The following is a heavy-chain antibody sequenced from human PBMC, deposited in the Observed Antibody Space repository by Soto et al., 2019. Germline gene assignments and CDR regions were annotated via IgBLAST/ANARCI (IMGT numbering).Heavy chain of an antibody. J-gene: IGHJ4*02. V-gene: IGHV3-30*04. D-gene: IGHD6-19*01. Sequence: QVQLVESGGGVVQPGRSLRLSCAASGFTFSSFTMHWVRQAPGKGLEWVALISYDGNNKFYADSVKGRFTISRDNSKNTLYLQVNSRKTEASAVYYCARSIAVAGTPEFDYWGQGTLVTVSS. CDR2: ISYDGNNK. CDR1: GFTFSSFT. CDR3: ARSIAVAGTPEFDY.